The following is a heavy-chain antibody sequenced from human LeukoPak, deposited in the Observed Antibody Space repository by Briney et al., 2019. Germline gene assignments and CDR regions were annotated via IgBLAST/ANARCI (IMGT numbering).Heavy chain of an antibody. CDR2: IYYSGST. V-gene: IGHV4-39*07. CDR3: ARDITGSFDY. CDR1: GDSISSSSYY. D-gene: IGHD1-14*01. J-gene: IGHJ4*02. Sequence: PSETLSLTCTVSGDSISSSSYYWGWIRQPPGKGLEWIGSIYYSGSTYYNPSLKSRVTISVDTSKNQFSLKLSSVTAADTAVYYCARDITGSFDYWGQGNLVTVSS.